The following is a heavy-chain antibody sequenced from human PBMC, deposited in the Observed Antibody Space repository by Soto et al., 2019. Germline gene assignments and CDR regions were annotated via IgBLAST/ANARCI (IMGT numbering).Heavy chain of an antibody. CDR3: AKDSYYYDSSGYKAYFDY. J-gene: IGHJ4*02. Sequence: LRLSCAASGFTFSSYSMNWVRQAPGKGLEWVSYISGSSSSTYYADSVKGRFTISRDNSKNTLYLQMNSLRAEDTAVYYCAKDSYYYDSSGYKAYFDYWGQGTLVTVSS. D-gene: IGHD3-22*01. V-gene: IGHV3-23*01. CDR2: ISGSSSST. CDR1: GFTFSSYS.